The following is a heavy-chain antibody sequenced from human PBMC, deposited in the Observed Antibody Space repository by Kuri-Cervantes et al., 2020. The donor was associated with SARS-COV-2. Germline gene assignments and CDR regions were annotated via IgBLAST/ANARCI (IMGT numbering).Heavy chain of an antibody. CDR2: ISAYNGNT. D-gene: IGHD2-2*01. CDR3: ARPRGIVVVPAAITVDY. CDR1: GYTFTSYG. Sequence: ASVKVSCKASGYTFTSYGISWVRQAPGQGLEWMGWISAYNGNTNYAQKLQGRVTMTTDTSTSTAYMELRSLRSDDTAVYYCARPRGIVVVPAAITVDYWGQGTLVTVSS. J-gene: IGHJ4*02. V-gene: IGHV1-18*01.